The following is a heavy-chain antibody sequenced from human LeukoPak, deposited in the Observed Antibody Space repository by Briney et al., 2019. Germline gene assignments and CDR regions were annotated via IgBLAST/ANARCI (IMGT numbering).Heavy chain of an antibody. CDR2: IYHSGST. CDR1: GGSISSSNW. CDR3: AMVSGWYYFDY. V-gene: IGHV4-4*02. Sequence: SETLSLTCAVSGGSISSSNWWSWVRQPPGKRLEWIGEIYHSGSTNYNPSLKSRVTISVDKSKNQFSLKLSSVTAADTAVYYCAMVSGWYYFDYWGQGTLVTVSS. J-gene: IGHJ4*02. D-gene: IGHD6-19*01.